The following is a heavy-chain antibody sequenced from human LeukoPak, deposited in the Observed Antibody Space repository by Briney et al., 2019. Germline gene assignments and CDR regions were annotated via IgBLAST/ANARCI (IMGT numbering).Heavy chain of an antibody. V-gene: IGHV1-69*04. CDR1: GGTFSSYA. CDR2: IIPILGIA. Sequence: GASVKVSCKASGGTFSSYAISWVRQAPGQGLEWMGRIIPILGIANYAQKFQGRVTITADKSTSTAYMELRSLRSDDTAVYYCARRGFSGYSSSWYDHWGQGTLVTVSS. J-gene: IGHJ5*02. D-gene: IGHD5-12*01. CDR3: ARRGFSGYSSSWYDH.